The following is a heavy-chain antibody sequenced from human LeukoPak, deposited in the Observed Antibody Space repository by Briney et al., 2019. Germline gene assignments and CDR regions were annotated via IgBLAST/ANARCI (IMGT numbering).Heavy chain of an antibody. Sequence: SETLSLTCAVYGGSFSGYYWSWIRQPPGKGLEWIGEINHSGSTNYNPSLKSRVTISVDTSKNQFSLKLSSVTAADTAVYYCARVATMVRGVIEYWGQGTLVIVSS. CDR1: GGSFSGYY. J-gene: IGHJ4*02. CDR2: INHSGST. V-gene: IGHV4-34*01. CDR3: ARVATMVRGVIEY. D-gene: IGHD3-10*01.